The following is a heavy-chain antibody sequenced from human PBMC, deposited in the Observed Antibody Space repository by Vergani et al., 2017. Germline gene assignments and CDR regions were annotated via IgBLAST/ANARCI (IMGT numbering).Heavy chain of an antibody. V-gene: IGHV1-24*01. D-gene: IGHD2-2*02. J-gene: IGHJ4*02. CDR2: FDPEHGEV. CDR1: GYSLTELT. CDR3: ARVGCSSTSCYMTPDY. Sequence: QVQLVQSGSEVRKPGASVKVSCQVSGYSLTELTIHWVRQAPGKGLEWMGGFDPEHGEVTFAHHIQGRVTMTEDRSTDTAYMELSSLRPEDTALYYCARVGCSSTSCYMTPDYWGQGTLVTVSS.